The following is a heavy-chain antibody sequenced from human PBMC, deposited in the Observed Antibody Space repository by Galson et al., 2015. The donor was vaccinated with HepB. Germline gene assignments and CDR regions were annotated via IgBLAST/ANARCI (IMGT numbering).Heavy chain of an antibody. J-gene: IGHJ4*02. V-gene: IGHV3-64D*06. CDR1: GFTFSSYA. Sequence: LSCAASGFTFSSYAMHWVRQAPGKGLEYVSAISSNGGSTYYADSVKGRFTISRDNSKNTLYLQMSSLRAEDTAVYYCVKETWAIHDFWSGYYGYWGLGTLVTVSS. CDR2: ISSNGGST. CDR3: VKETWAIHDFWSGYYGY. D-gene: IGHD3-3*01.